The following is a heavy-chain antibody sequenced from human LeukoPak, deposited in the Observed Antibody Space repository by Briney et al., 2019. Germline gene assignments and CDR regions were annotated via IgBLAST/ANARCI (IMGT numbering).Heavy chain of an antibody. D-gene: IGHD4-17*01. CDR3: ARRGDYGEQYFDY. CDR2: IYYSGST. CDR1: GGSISSSSYY. V-gene: IGHV4-39*01. Sequence: PSETLSLTCTVSGGSISSSSYYWGWIRQPPGKGLEWIGSIYYSGSTYYNPSLKSRVTISVDTSKNQFSLKLSSVTAADTAVYYCARRGDYGEQYFDYWGQGTLVTVSS. J-gene: IGHJ4*02.